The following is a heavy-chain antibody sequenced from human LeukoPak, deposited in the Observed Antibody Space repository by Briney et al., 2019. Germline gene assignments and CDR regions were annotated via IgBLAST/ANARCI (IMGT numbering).Heavy chain of an antibody. CDR1: GGSFSGYY. Sequence: PSETLSLTCAVYGGSFSGYYWSWIRQPPGKGLEWIGEINHSGSTNYNPSLKSRVTISVHTSKNQFSLKLSSVTAADTAVYYCARGAVFGVVRRVQILDYWGQGTLVTVSS. V-gene: IGHV4-34*01. D-gene: IGHD3-3*01. J-gene: IGHJ4*02. CDR2: INHSGST. CDR3: ARGAVFGVVRRVQILDY.